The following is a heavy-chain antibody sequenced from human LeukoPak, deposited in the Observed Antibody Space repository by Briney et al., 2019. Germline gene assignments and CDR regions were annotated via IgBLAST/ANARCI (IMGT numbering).Heavy chain of an antibody. CDR1: GGSITSYY. Sequence: PSETLSLTCTVSGGSITSYYWNRIRQPPGKGLEWSGHIHYSGSANYDPSLKSRVTISADTSKNQFSLRLSSVTAADTAVYYCARATTFIPYFDYWGQGTLVTVSS. J-gene: IGHJ4*02. CDR3: ARATTFIPYFDY. D-gene: IGHD1-14*01. CDR2: IHYSGSA. V-gene: IGHV4-59*01.